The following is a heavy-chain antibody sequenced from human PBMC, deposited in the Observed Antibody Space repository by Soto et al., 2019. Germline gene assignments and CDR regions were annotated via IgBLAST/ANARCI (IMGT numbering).Heavy chain of an antibody. D-gene: IGHD3-16*01. Sequence: ASVKVSCKASGYTFTSYYMHWVRQAPGQGLEWMGIINPSGGSTSYAQKFQGRVTMTRDTSTSTVYMELSSLRSEDTAVYYCARVGGGQYGVGLMSHAFDIWGQGTMVTVSS. V-gene: IGHV1-46*01. CDR1: GYTFTSYY. CDR3: ARVGGGQYGVGLMSHAFDI. J-gene: IGHJ3*02. CDR2: INPSGGST.